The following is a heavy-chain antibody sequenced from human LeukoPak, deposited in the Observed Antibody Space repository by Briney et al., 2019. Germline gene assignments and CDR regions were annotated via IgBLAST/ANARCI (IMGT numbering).Heavy chain of an antibody. Sequence: SETLSLTCTVSGGSISSGGYYWSWIRQPPGKGLEWIGYIYHSGSTYYNPSLKSRVTISVDRSKNQFSLKLSSVTAADTAVYYCHSDGSGSYYNDAFDIWGQGTMVTVSS. CDR1: GGSISSGGYY. D-gene: IGHD3-10*01. V-gene: IGHV4-30-2*01. J-gene: IGHJ3*02. CDR2: IYHSGST. CDR3: HSDGSGSYYNDAFDI.